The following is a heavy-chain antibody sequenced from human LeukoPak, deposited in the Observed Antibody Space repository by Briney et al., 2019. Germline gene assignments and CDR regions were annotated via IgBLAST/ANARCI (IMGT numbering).Heavy chain of an antibody. CDR2: IFYTGNA. Sequence: SETLSLTCTVTGGSISGYHWNWIRQSPGKGLEWIANIFYTGNADYSPSLKSRVTMSVDTSKNQFSLKLSSVTAADTAVYYCAREFGVVRHGGPSYGMDVWGQGTTVIVSS. CDR3: AREFGVVRHGGPSYGMDV. D-gene: IGHD2-15*01. V-gene: IGHV4-59*12. CDR1: GGSISGYH. J-gene: IGHJ6*02.